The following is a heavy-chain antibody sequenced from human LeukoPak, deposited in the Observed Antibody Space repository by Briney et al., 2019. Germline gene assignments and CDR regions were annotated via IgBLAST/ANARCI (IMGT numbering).Heavy chain of an antibody. CDR3: AKDLFYYDKGGFDY. D-gene: IGHD3-22*01. CDR1: GFTFSSYG. Sequence: GRSLRLSCAASGFTFSSYGLHWVRQAPDKGLEWVAFISYDGSNKFYGDSVKGRFAISRDNSKNTLYLQMNSLRTEDTAVYYCAKDLFYYDKGGFDYWGQGTLVTVSS. CDR2: ISYDGSNK. V-gene: IGHV3-30*18. J-gene: IGHJ4*02.